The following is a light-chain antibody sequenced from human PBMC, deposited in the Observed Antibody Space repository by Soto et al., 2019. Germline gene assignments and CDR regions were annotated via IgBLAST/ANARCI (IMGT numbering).Light chain of an antibody. V-gene: IGLV1-44*01. CDR3: AAWDDSLNGVV. CDR1: SSNIGSNI. Sequence: QSVLTQPPSVSGTPGQRVTISCSGSSSNIGSNIVTWYKQLPGTAPKLLIYSKNQRPSGVPDRFSGSKSATSASLAISGLQSEDEADYYCAAWDDSLNGVVFGGGAKLTVL. CDR2: SKN. J-gene: IGLJ2*01.